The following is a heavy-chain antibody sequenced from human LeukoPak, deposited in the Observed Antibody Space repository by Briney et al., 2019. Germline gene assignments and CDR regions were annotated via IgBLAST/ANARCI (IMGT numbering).Heavy chain of an antibody. V-gene: IGHV1-18*01. Sequence: APVTVSFTASGYTFTIYGISWVRHAPGQGLEWMGWISAYNGNTNYAQKLQGRVTMTTDTSTSTAYMELRSLRSDDTAVYYCARVTTSFDYWGQGTLVTVSS. J-gene: IGHJ4*02. CDR1: GYTFTIYG. D-gene: IGHD1-1*01. CDR3: ARVTTSFDY. CDR2: ISAYNGNT.